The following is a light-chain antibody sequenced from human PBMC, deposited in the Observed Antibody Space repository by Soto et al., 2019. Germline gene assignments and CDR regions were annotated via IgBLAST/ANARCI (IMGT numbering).Light chain of an antibody. CDR1: QSISTF. CDR2: AAS. Sequence: DIQMTQSPSSLSASVGDRVSVTCRASQSISTFLNWYQQRPGEAPKLLIYAASSLQSGVPSRFSGSGSGADFTLTIGSLQPEDFATYYCQQSYTTPRTFGQGTQVDIK. J-gene: IGKJ1*01. V-gene: IGKV1-39*01. CDR3: QQSYTTPRT.